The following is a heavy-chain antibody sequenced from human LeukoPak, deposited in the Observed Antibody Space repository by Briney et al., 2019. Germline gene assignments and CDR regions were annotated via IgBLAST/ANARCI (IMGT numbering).Heavy chain of an antibody. Sequence: GGSLRLSCAASGFTFSSYSMNWVRQAPGKGLEWVSSISSSSPYIYYADSLRGRFTISRDNAKNSLYLQMNSLRAEDTAVYYCARGGVPAAKGWFDPWGQGTLVTVSS. D-gene: IGHD2-2*01. CDR2: ISSSSPYI. CDR1: GFTFSSYS. CDR3: ARGGVPAAKGWFDP. J-gene: IGHJ5*02. V-gene: IGHV3-21*01.